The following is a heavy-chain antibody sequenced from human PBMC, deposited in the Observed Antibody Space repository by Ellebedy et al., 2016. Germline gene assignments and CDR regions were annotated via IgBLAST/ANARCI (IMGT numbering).Heavy chain of an antibody. D-gene: IGHD3-10*01. Sequence: ASVKVSXKASGYTFTTFSITWVRQVPGQGLEWMGFVNTFSGNTKFAQKFQGRVSMTTDSSTHTAYMDLRSLRSDDTAMYYYAKTSGWGYGENWGQGTLVTVSS. CDR2: VNTFSGNT. J-gene: IGHJ4*02. CDR1: GYTFTTFS. V-gene: IGHV1-18*04. CDR3: AKTSGWGYGEN.